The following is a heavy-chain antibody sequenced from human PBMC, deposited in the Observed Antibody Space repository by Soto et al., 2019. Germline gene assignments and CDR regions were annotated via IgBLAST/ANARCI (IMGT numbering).Heavy chain of an antibody. CDR3: ASSVAKYYYYGMDV. Sequence: QVQLVQSGAEVKKPGSSVKVSCKASGGTFSSYAISWVGQAPGQGLEWMGGIIPIFGTANYAQKVQGRVTITADESTRTAYMELSGLRSEDTAVYYCASSVAKYYYYGMDVWGQGTTVTVSS. J-gene: IGHJ6*02. D-gene: IGHD5-12*01. CDR1: GGTFSSYA. CDR2: IIPIFGTA. V-gene: IGHV1-69*12.